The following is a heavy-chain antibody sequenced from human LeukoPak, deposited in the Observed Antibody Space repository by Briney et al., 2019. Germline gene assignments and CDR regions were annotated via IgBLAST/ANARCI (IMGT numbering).Heavy chain of an antibody. D-gene: IGHD3-22*01. V-gene: IGHV1-2*02. CDR3: ARAKGYYDSSGYYVGLDY. J-gene: IGHJ4*02. Sequence: ASVKVSCKASGYTFAGYYMHWVRQAPGQGLEWMGWINPNSGGTNYAQKLQGRVTMTRDTSISTAYMELSRLRSDDTAVYYCARAKGYYDSSGYYVGLDYWGQGTLVTVSS. CDR1: GYTFAGYY. CDR2: INPNSGGT.